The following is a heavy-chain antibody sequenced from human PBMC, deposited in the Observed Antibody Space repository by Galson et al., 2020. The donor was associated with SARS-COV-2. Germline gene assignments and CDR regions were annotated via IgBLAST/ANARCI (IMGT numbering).Heavy chain of an antibody. CDR3: AREGAVGATTGLDY. Sequence: SCAASGFTFSSYAMHWVRQAPGKGLEWVAVISYDGSNKYYADSVKGRFTISRDNSKNTLYLQMNSLRAEDTAVYYCAREGAVGATTGLDYWGQGTLVTVSS. CDR1: GFTFSSYA. CDR2: ISYDGSNK. D-gene: IGHD1-26*01. V-gene: IGHV3-30*07. J-gene: IGHJ4*02.